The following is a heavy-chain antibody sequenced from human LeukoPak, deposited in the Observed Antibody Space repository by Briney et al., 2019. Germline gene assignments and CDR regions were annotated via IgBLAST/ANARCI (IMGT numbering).Heavy chain of an antibody. J-gene: IGHJ4*02. CDR1: GYTFTDYY. V-gene: IGHV1-46*01. CDR2: IYPSVDNN. Sequence: ASVKVSCKTSGYTFTDYYIHWVRQPPAQGLEWIGIIYPSVDNNDSSQKSKGRVTVTRDTSTSTVYMELRTLRSEDTAIYYCIREYEGGYFDYWGQGTLVTVSS. CDR3: IREYEGGYFDY. D-gene: IGHD2-8*01.